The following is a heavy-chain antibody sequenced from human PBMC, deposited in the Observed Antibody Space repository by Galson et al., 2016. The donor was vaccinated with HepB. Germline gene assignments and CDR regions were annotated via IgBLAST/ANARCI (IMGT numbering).Heavy chain of an antibody. CDR2: ISSSSSTM. V-gene: IGHV3-48*02. J-gene: IGHJ6*02. Sequence: SLRLSCAASGFTFSSYSMNWVRQAPGKGLEWVSYISSSSSTMYYADSVKGRFTISRDTAKNSLYLQMNSLRDEDTAVYYCARDYGGATVVTPRMDVWGQGTTVTVSS. CDR1: GFTFSSYS. D-gene: IGHD4-23*01. CDR3: ARDYGGATVVTPRMDV.